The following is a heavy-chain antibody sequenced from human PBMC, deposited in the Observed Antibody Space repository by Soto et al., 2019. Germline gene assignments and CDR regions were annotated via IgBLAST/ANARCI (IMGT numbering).Heavy chain of an antibody. D-gene: IGHD4-17*01. Sequence: SETLSLTCTVSGGSISSSSYYWGWIRQPPGKGLEWIGSIYYSGSTYYNPSLKSRVTISVDTSKNQFSLKLSSVTAADTAVYYCARKLDGDYGAGYYYYMDVWGKGTTVTVSS. J-gene: IGHJ6*03. CDR2: IYYSGST. CDR3: ARKLDGDYGAGYYYYMDV. V-gene: IGHV4-39*01. CDR1: GGSISSSSYY.